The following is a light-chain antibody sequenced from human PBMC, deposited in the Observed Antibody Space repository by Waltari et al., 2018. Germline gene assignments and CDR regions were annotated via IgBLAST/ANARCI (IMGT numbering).Light chain of an antibody. J-gene: IGKJ1*01. CDR1: QSISSW. CDR3: QQYNSYSTWT. V-gene: IGKV1-5*03. CDR2: KAS. Sequence: DIQMTQSPSTLSASVGDRVTIPCRASQSISSWLAWDQQKPGKAPKLLIYKASSLESGVPSRFSGSGSGTEFTLTISSLQPDDFATYYCQQYNSYSTWTFGQGTKVEIK.